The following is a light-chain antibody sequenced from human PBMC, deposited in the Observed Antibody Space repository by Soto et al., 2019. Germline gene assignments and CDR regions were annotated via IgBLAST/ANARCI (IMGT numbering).Light chain of an antibody. V-gene: IGKV3-20*01. CDR3: QQYGSWT. J-gene: IGKJ1*01. CDR1: QTISSNN. CDR2: GTS. Sequence: EIVLTQSPGTLSVSPGERPTLSCRASQTISSNNLAWYQQKPGQAPSLLIYGTSSRATGIPDRFSGSGSGTDFTLTISRLEPEDSAIYYCQQYGSWTFGQGTKVEI.